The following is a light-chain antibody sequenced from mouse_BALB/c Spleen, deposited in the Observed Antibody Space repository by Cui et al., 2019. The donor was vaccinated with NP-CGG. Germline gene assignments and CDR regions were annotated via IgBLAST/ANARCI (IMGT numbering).Light chain of an antibody. CDR2: DTY. V-gene: IGLV1*01. CDR3: SLWYSNHWV. CDR1: TGAVTTSNY. J-gene: IGLJ1*01. Sequence: QAVVTPESALTTSPGETVTLTCRSSTGAVTTSNYDNWVQEKPDHLFTGLIGDTYNRPPGVPARFSGSLIGDKAALTITGAQTEYEAVYFCSLWYSNHWVFGGGTKLTVL.